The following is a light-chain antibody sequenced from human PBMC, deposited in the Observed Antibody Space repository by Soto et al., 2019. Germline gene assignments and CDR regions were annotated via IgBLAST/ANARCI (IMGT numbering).Light chain of an antibody. V-gene: IGKV3-11*01. CDR2: DAS. Sequence: EIVLTQSPATLSLSPGERATLSCRASQSVSSYLAWYQQKHGQAPRLLIYDASNGATGIPARFSGSGSGTDFTLTISSLEPEDFAVYYCQQRSNWPRTFGQGTKVEIK. J-gene: IGKJ1*01. CDR3: QQRSNWPRT. CDR1: QSVSSY.